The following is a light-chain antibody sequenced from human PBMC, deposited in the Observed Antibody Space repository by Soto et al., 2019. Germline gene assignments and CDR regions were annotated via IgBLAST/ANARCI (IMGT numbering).Light chain of an antibody. V-gene: IGKV1-39*01. Sequence: TQSQASLSVSVGDRVTFTCRTSQSINSFLSWFQQKPGKAPKLLIYAASRLQSGVPSRFSGSGSGTDFSLTITGLQPGDFAAYYCLLANRCPSISIGQGTRLEIK. CDR2: AAS. CDR1: QSINSF. CDR3: LLANRCPSIS. J-gene: IGKJ5*01.